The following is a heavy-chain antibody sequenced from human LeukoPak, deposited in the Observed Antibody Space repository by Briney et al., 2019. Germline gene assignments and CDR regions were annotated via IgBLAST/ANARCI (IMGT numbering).Heavy chain of an antibody. D-gene: IGHD3-10*01. J-gene: IGHJ6*03. V-gene: IGHV3-21*01. CDR3: ARDPHYGSGSYYYYYMDV. Sequence: GGSLRLSCAASGFTFSSYSMNWVRQAPGKGLEWVSSISSSSSYIYYADSVKGRFTISRDNAKNSLYLQMNSLRAEDTAVYYCARDPHYGSGSYYYYYMDVWGKGTTVTISS. CDR2: ISSSSSYI. CDR1: GFTFSSYS.